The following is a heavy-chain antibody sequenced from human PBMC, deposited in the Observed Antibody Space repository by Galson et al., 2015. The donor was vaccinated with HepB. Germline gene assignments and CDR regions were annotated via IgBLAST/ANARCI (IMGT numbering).Heavy chain of an antibody. D-gene: IGHD3-22*01. V-gene: IGHV2-5*02. CDR3: ARSVYDSSGYCDAFDV. J-gene: IGHJ3*01. Sequence: PALVKPTQTLTLTCTFSGFSLSTSGVGVGWIRQPPGKALEWLALIYWDDDKRYSPSLKSRLTITKDTSKNHVVLTMTNMDPVDTATYYCARSVYDSSGYCDAFDVWGQGTMVTVSS. CDR2: IYWDDDK. CDR1: GFSLSTSGVG.